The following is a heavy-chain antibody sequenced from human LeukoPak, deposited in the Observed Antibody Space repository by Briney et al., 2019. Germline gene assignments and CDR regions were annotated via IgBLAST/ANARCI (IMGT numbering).Heavy chain of an antibody. CDR1: GVSISDFH. D-gene: IGHD1/OR15-1a*01. J-gene: IGHJ4*02. CDR2: ITNSGDA. Sequence: SETLSLTCTVAGVSISDFHWSWLRQSPQKGLEWIGWITNSGDANYNPSLESRLAMSAETTKRQLSLRVTSVTDADTAVYYCARHVEHAAYFHHWGQGILVTVSS. CDR3: ARHVEHAAYFHH. V-gene: IGHV4-59*08.